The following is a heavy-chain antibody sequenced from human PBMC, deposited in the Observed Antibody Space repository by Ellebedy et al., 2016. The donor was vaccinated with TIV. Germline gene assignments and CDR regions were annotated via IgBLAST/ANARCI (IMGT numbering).Heavy chain of an antibody. CDR1: GGSISSGRFY. CDR3: ARGRGINGTTHHFGFDP. J-gene: IGHJ5*02. V-gene: IGHV4-61*02. CDR2: LYTTGGV. Sequence: SETLSLXCSLSGGSISSGRFYWNWIRQPAGKGLEWLGRLYTTGGVDYNPSLKGRITMSIDTSKNQLSLRLTSVTAADTAVYYCARGRGINGTTHHFGFDPWGQGTLVTVSS. D-gene: IGHD1-14*01.